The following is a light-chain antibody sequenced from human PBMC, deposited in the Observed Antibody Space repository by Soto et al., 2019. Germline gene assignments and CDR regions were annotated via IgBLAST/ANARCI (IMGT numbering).Light chain of an antibody. CDR1: QDISNY. Sequence: DIQMTQSPSSLSASVGDRVAITCQASQDISNYLNWYQQKRGKAPKLLIHDASNLETGVPSSFSASGSGTDFLFTISSLQPEDIATYYYQDYDNRLLTFGGGTKVVIK. V-gene: IGKV1-33*01. CDR2: DAS. CDR3: QDYDNRLLT. J-gene: IGKJ4*01.